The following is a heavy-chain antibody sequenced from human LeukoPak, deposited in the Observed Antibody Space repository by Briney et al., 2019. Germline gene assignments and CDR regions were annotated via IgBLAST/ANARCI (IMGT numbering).Heavy chain of an antibody. J-gene: IGHJ4*02. CDR3: ARAWTVTNDFDY. CDR2: IYYSGST. Sequence: PSETLSLTCTVSGVSISSYYWSWLRQPPGKGLEWIGYIYYSGSTNYNPSLKSRVTISVDTSKNQFSLKLSSVTAADTAVYYCARAWTVTNDFDYWGQGTLVTVSS. V-gene: IGHV4-59*01. CDR1: GVSISSYY. D-gene: IGHD4-17*01.